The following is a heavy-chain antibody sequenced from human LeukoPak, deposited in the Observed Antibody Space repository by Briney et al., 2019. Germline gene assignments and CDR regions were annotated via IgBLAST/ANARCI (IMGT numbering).Heavy chain of an antibody. D-gene: IGHD2-21*02. CDR3: ARVETYYYYYMDV. CDR1: GYTFTGYY. J-gene: IGHJ6*03. V-gene: IGHV1-2*06. Sequence: SVKVSCKASGYTFTGYYMHWVRQAPGQGLEWMGRINPNSGGTNYAQKFQGRVTMTRDTSISTAYMELSRLRSDDTAVYYCARVETYYYYYMDVRGKGTTVTVSS. CDR2: INPNSGGT.